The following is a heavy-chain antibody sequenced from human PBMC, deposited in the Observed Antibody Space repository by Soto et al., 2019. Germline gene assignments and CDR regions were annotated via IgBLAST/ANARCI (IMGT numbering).Heavy chain of an antibody. CDR2: IIPIFGTA. CDR1: GGTFSSYA. Sequence: QVQLVQSGAEVKKPGSSVKVSCKASGGTFSSYAISWVRQAPGQGLEWMGGIIPIFGTANYAQKFQGRVTLSADDSTSTAYMELSRLRSEDTAVYYCALHYGSGSNYYYYGMDVWGQGTTVTVSS. J-gene: IGHJ6*02. D-gene: IGHD3-10*01. V-gene: IGHV1-69*12. CDR3: ALHYGSGSNYYYYGMDV.